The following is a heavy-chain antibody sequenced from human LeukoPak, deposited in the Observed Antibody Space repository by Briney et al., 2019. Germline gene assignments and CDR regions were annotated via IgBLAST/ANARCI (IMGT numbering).Heavy chain of an antibody. CDR3: ARDLYGDYAFFDY. CDR1: GFTFSSYG. CDR2: IWYDGSNK. Sequence: PGGSLRLSCAASGFTFSSYGMHWVRQAPGKGLEWVAVIWYDGSNKYYADSVKGRFTISRDNSKNTLYLQMNSLRAEDTAVYYCARDLYGDYAFFDYWGQGTLVTVSS. J-gene: IGHJ4*02. D-gene: IGHD4-17*01. V-gene: IGHV3-33*01.